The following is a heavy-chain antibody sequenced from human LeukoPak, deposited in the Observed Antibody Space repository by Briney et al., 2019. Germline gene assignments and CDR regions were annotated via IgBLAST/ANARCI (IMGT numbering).Heavy chain of an antibody. V-gene: IGHV3-30*02. CDR3: AKGRVVPAANGYYYHYMDV. Sequence: GGSLRLSCAASGFTLSSYAMSWVRQAPGKGLEWVAFIRYDGSNKYYADSVKGRFTISGDNSKNTLYLQMNSLRAEDTAVYYCAKGRVVPAANGYYYHYMDVWGKGTTVTISS. CDR2: IRYDGSNK. D-gene: IGHD2-2*01. CDR1: GFTLSSYA. J-gene: IGHJ6*03.